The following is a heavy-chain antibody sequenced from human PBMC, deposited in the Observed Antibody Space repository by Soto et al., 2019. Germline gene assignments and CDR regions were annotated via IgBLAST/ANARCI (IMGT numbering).Heavy chain of an antibody. CDR1: GGSISSYY. J-gene: IGHJ3*02. CDR3: ARDNGYIDYARQEDAFGI. D-gene: IGHD3-22*01. Sequence: PSETLSLTCTASGGSISSYYWSWVRQAPGKGLEWVGNIYYSGRTNYNLAPKSRVTISVDTSKNQLSLILSYVTDADTAVYYCARDNGYIDYARQEDAFGIWGQGTMVTVSS. CDR2: IYYSGRT. V-gene: IGHV4-59*01.